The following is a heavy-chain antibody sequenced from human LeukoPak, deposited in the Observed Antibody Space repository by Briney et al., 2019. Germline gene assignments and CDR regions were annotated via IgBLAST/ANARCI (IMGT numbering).Heavy chain of an antibody. Sequence: GESLKISCKGSGYRFSNYWIGWVRHMPGKGLEWMGMIYPGDSDIRYSPSFQGQVTISADKSISTAYLQWSSLKASDTAMYYCARVNINNWHSCDYWGQGTLVTVSS. J-gene: IGHJ4*02. CDR2: IYPGDSDI. D-gene: IGHD1-1*01. CDR1: GYRFSNYW. V-gene: IGHV5-51*01. CDR3: ARVNINNWHSCDY.